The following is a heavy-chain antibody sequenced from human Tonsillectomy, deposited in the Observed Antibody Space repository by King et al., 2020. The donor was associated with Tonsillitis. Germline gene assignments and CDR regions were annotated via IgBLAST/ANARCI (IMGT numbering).Heavy chain of an antibody. Sequence: VQLVESGGGLVQPGGSLRLSCAASGFTFSCYGINWVRQAPGKGLEWVSTISGSGGTTYYSDSVKGRFTISRDNSKNTLYLQMTSLRAEDTAVYYCAKPTQTSVSYYVGAVDIWGQGTMVTVSS. J-gene: IGHJ3*02. CDR1: GFTFSCYG. CDR2: ISGSGGTT. CDR3: AKPTQTSVSYYVGAVDI. D-gene: IGHD1-26*01. V-gene: IGHV3-23*04.